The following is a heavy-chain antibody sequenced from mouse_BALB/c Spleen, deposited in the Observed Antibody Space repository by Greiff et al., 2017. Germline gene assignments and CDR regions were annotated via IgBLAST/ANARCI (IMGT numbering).Heavy chain of an antibody. CDR2: ISCYNGAT. Sequence: LVKTGASVKISCKASGYSFTGYYMHWVKQSHGKSLEWIGYISCYNGATSYNQKFKGKATFTVDTSSSTAYMQFKSLTSENSAVYYCAREGGSSSFAYWGQGTLVTVSA. CDR3: AREGGSSSFAY. J-gene: IGHJ3*01. D-gene: IGHD1-1*01. CDR1: GYSFTGYY. V-gene: IGHV1S34*01.